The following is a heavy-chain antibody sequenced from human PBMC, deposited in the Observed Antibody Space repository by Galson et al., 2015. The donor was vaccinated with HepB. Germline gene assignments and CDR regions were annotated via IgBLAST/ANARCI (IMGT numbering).Heavy chain of an antibody. CDR2: INPSGGST. Sequence: SVKVSCKASGYTFTSYYMHWVRQAPGQGLEWMGIINPSGGSTSYAQKFQGRVTMTRDTSTSTAYMELRSLRSDDTAVYYCARDGWGDSSGYYPNFDYWGQGTLVTVSS. V-gene: IGHV1-46*01. J-gene: IGHJ4*02. CDR1: GYTFTSYY. D-gene: IGHD3-22*01. CDR3: ARDGWGDSSGYYPNFDY.